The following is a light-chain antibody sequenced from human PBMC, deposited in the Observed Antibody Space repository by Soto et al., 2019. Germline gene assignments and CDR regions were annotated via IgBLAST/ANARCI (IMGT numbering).Light chain of an antibody. V-gene: IGKV3-20*01. CDR3: QQYDSSRT. CDR1: QSISSSF. J-gene: IGKJ1*01. Sequence: EIVLTQSPGTLSLSPGERATLSCRASQSISSSFLAWYQQKPGQAPRLLIYGVSRRATGIPDRFSGSGSGTDFTRTISSLEPEDFAVYYCQQYDSSRTFGQGTKV. CDR2: GVS.